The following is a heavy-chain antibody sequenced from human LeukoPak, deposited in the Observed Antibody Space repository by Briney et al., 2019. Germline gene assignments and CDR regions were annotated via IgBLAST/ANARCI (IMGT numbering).Heavy chain of an antibody. CDR3: AKNVRDTGTFDY. D-gene: IGHD5-18*01. CDR2: MNPNSGNT. CDR1: GYTFTSYD. J-gene: IGHJ4*02. V-gene: IGHV1-8*01. Sequence: ASVKVSCKASGYTFTSYDINWVRQATGQGLEWMGWMNPNSGNTGYAQKFQGRVTMTRNTSISTAYMKLSSLTSEDTAVYYCAKNVRDTGTFDYWGQGTLATVSS.